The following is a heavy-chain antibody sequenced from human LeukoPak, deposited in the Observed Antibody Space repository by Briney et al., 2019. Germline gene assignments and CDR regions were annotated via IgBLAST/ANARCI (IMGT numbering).Heavy chain of an antibody. CDR1: GFTFSSYG. CDR2: ISYDGSNK. Sequence: QAGGSLRLSCAASGFTFSSYGMHWVRQAPGKGLEWVAVISYDGSNKYYADSVKGRFTISRDNSKNTLYLQMNSLRAEDTAVYYCAKASTFGDLYYFDYWGQETLVTVSS. D-gene: IGHD3-10*01. CDR3: AKASTFGDLYYFDY. V-gene: IGHV3-30*18. J-gene: IGHJ4*02.